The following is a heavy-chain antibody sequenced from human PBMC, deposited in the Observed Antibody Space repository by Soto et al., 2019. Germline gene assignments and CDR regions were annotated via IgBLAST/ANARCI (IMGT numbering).Heavy chain of an antibody. V-gene: IGHV4-39*01. CDR2: IYYSGST. CDR1: GGSISSSSYY. CDR3: ARRGRDDYGDINWFDP. Sequence: TLSLTCTVSGGSISSSSYYWGWIRQPPGKGLEWIGSIYYSGSTYYNPSLKSRVTISVDTSKNQFSLKLSSVTAADTAVYYCARRGRDDYGDINWFDPWGQGTLVTVSS. J-gene: IGHJ5*02. D-gene: IGHD4-17*01.